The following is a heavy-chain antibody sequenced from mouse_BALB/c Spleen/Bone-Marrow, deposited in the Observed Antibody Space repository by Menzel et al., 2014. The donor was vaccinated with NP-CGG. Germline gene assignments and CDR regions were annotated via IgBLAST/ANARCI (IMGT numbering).Heavy chain of an antibody. CDR3: AIRGDISGYGFAY. D-gene: IGHD3-2*01. J-gene: IGHJ3*01. V-gene: IGHV1-63*02. CDR2: IYPGGGYT. CDR1: GYTFTNYW. Sequence: QVQLKQSGAELVRPGTSVKMSCKAAGYTFTNYWIGWIKQRPGHGLEWIGDIYPGGGYTNYNEKLQGKATLTADTSSSTAYMQLSSLTSEDSAIFYCAIRGDISGYGFAYWGQGTLVTVSA.